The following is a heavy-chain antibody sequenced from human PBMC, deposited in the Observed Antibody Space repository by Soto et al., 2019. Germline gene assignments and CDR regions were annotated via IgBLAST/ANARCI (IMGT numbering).Heavy chain of an antibody. CDR1: GYNFMRYG. Sequence: QVQLVQSGAEVKKPGASVKVSCKASGYNFMRYGFTWVRQAPGQGLEWMGWINVDNGETKYPQKIQGRVTMTTDTSTSPVYMELRSLTSDDTAVYYCARWISGGYSDWFDPWGHGTLVTVSS. J-gene: IGHJ5*02. CDR2: INVDNGET. CDR3: ARWISGGYSDWFDP. D-gene: IGHD1-26*01. V-gene: IGHV1-18*04.